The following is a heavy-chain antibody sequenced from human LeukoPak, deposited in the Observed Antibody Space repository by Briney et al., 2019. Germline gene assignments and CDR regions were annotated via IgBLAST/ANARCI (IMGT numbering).Heavy chain of an antibody. V-gene: IGHV3-11*01. CDR2: ISSSGSTI. D-gene: IGHD4-17*01. CDR1: GFTFSDYY. CDR3: ARVGHYGALYWYFDL. Sequence: GGSLRLSCAASGFTFSDYYMSWIRQAQGKGLEWVSYISSSGSTIYYADSVKGRFTISRDNAKNSLYLQMNSLRAEDTAVYYCARVGHYGALYWYFDLWGRGTLVTVSS. J-gene: IGHJ2*01.